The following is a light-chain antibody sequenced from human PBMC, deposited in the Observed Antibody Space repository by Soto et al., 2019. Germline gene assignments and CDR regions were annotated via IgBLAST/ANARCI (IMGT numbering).Light chain of an antibody. V-gene: IGLV2-14*03. CDR2: DVS. Sequence: QSALTQPASVSGSPGQSITISCTGTSSDVGAYTFVSWYQQHPDKVPKLMIFDVSRRPSGVSDRFSGSKSGNTASLTISGLQPEDEADYYCSSYTSSSPHVFGSGTKVTV. CDR3: SSYTSSSPHV. J-gene: IGLJ1*01. CDR1: SSDVGAYTF.